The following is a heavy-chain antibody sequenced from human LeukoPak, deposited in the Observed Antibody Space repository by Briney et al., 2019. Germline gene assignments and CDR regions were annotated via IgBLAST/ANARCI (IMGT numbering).Heavy chain of an antibody. CDR1: GFTFSSYW. J-gene: IGHJ3*02. Sequence: GGSLRLSCAASGFTFSSYWMTWVRQPPGKGREWVANINEDVSEIYHVDFVKGRFTIYRDNTKNSLFLQMNSLRAEDTAVYYCARGVYALDIWGQGTMVTVSS. CDR3: ARGVYALDI. V-gene: IGHV3-7*03. CDR2: INEDVSEI.